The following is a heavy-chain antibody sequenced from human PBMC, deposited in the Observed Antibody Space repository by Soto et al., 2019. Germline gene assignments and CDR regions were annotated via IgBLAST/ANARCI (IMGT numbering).Heavy chain of an antibody. V-gene: IGHV3-73*01. J-gene: IGHJ4*02. D-gene: IGHD5-12*01. CDR1: GFTLSGSV. CDR3: SRPGYSNYYSDY. Sequence: GGSLRLSCAASGFTLSGSVIYWVRQPSGKGLEWVGRIRSRSNGYATAYAASVRGRFTISRDDSKNTAYLQMNSLKTEDTAVYYCSRPGYSNYYSDYWGQGTLVTVSS. CDR2: IRSRSNGYAT.